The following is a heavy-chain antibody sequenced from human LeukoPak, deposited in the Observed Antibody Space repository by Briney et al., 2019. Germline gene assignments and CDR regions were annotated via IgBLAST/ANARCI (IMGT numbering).Heavy chain of an antibody. CDR3: ARAYSNTPGSYCFDC. CDR2: IFRTGTT. CDR1: GFSISSGYY. V-gene: IGHV4-38-2*01. D-gene: IGHD3-10*01. Sequence: SETLSLTCAVSGFSISSGYYWGWIRQPAGKGLEGIGSIFRTGTTYNNPSLKSRDPISVDTSKNQLSLKVTSVTAADTAVYYCARAYSNTPGSYCFDCWGQGTLVTVAP. J-gene: IGHJ4*02.